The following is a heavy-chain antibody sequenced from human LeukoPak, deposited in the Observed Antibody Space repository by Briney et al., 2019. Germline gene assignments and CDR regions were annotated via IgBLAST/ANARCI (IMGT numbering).Heavy chain of an antibody. Sequence: GGSLRLSCAASGFDFSSNWMHWVHHAPGQGLVWVSRIKGDGISTNYADSVKGRFTISRDIAKNTLYLQMNSLRAEDTGVYYCAKDHYWSIDYWGRGTLVTVSS. D-gene: IGHD3-3*01. V-gene: IGHV3-74*01. CDR3: AKDHYWSIDY. CDR2: IKGDGIST. J-gene: IGHJ4*02. CDR1: GFDFSSNW.